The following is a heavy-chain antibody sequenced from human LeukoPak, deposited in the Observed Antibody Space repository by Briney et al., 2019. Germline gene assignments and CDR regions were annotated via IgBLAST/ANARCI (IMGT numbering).Heavy chain of an antibody. J-gene: IGHJ4*02. CDR2: INHSGST. Sequence: PSETLSLTCAVYGGSFSGYYWSWIRQPPGKGLEWIGEINHSGSTNYNPSLKSRVTISVDTSKNQFSLKLSSVTAADTAVYYCARGRYCSRTSCPWNYFDYWGQGTLVTVSS. V-gene: IGHV4-34*01. CDR1: GGSFSGYY. D-gene: IGHD2-2*01. CDR3: ARGRYCSRTSCPWNYFDY.